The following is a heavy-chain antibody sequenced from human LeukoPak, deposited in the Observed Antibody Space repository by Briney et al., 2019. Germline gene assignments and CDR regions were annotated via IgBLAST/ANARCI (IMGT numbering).Heavy chain of an antibody. CDR2: INHSGST. V-gene: IGHV4-34*01. Sequence: SETLSLTCAVYGGSFRGYYWSWIRQPPGKGLEWMGEINHSGSTNYNPSLKSRVTISVDTSKNQFSLKLSSVTAADTAVYYCARSPLVAAAVTGCWFDPWGQGTLVTVSS. J-gene: IGHJ5*02. CDR1: GGSFRGYY. D-gene: IGHD6-13*01. CDR3: ARSPLVAAAVTGCWFDP.